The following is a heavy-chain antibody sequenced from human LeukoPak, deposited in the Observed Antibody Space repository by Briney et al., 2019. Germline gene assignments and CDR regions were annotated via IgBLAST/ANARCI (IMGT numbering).Heavy chain of an antibody. CDR1: GFTFSIYA. D-gene: IGHD3-22*01. CDR2: ITSSGDGT. Sequence: GGSLRLSCAASGFTFSIYAMSWVRQAPGKGLQWVSSITSSGDGTYYADSVKGRFTISRDNSENMLYLQMNSLRVEDTAVYFCARDRPNYYGSNGHYYRRDGDYWGQGTLVTVSS. CDR3: ARDRPNYYGSNGHYYRRDGDY. J-gene: IGHJ4*02. V-gene: IGHV3-23*01.